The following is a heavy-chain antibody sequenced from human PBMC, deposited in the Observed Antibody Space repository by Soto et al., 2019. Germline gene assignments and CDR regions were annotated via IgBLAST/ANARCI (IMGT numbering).Heavy chain of an antibody. CDR1: GFTFSDHY. Sequence: EVQLVESGGGLVQPGGSVRLSCATSGFTFSDHYMDWVRQAPGKGLEWVGRIRMKVNGSTTPYAASVKGRFTISRDDSKNSLYVQLNSLRNEDTAIYYCVRVGERYNFDHWGQGTLVTGSS. D-gene: IGHD5-18*01. CDR2: IRMKVNGSTT. CDR3: VRVGERYNFDH. J-gene: IGHJ4*02. V-gene: IGHV3-72*01.